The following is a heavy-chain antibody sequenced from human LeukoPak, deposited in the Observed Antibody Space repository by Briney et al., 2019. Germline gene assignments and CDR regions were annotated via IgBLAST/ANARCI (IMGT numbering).Heavy chain of an antibody. CDR3: ARADGYSYSYGRFDY. Sequence: ASVKVSCKASGYTFTSYGISWVRQAPGQGLEWMGWISAYNGNTNYAQKLQGRVTMTTDTSTSTAYMELRSLRSDDTAVYYCARADGYSYSYGRFDYWGPGTLVTVSS. CDR1: GYTFTSYG. V-gene: IGHV1-18*01. D-gene: IGHD5-18*01. CDR2: ISAYNGNT. J-gene: IGHJ4*02.